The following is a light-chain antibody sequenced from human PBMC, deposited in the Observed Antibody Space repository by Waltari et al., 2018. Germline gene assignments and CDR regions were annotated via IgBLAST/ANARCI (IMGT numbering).Light chain of an antibody. J-gene: IGLJ3*02. CDR2: EVN. Sequence: QSALTLPASVSGSPGQSITISCTGTSSDVGGYNYVSWYQQHPGEAPNLMIYEVNNRPSGVSNRFSGSKSGNTASLTISGLQAEDEADYYCSSYTGGGTWVFGGGTKVTVL. V-gene: IGLV2-14*01. CDR1: SSDVGGYNY. CDR3: SSYTGGGTWV.